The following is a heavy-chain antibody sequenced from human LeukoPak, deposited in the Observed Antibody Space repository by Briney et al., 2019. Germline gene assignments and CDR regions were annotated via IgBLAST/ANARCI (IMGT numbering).Heavy chain of an antibody. V-gene: IGHV3-49*04. D-gene: IGHD6-19*01. Sequence: GGSLRLSCTAPGLTLGDYAMSWVRQAPGKGLEWGGFIRSKAYGGTTEYAASVKGRFTISRDDSKSIAYLQMNSLKTEDTAVYYCTRDGSVAGTRIFDYWGQGTLVTVSS. CDR3: TRDGSVAGTRIFDY. J-gene: IGHJ4*02. CDR2: IRSKAYGGTT. CDR1: GLTLGDYA.